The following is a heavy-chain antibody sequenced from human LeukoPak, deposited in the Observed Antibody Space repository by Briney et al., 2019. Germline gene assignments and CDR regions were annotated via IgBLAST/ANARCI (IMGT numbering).Heavy chain of an antibody. CDR1: GYSISSGYY. Sequence: PSETLSLTCTVSGYSISSGYYWGWIRQPPGKGLEWIGSIYHSGSTYYNPSLKSRVTISVDTSKNQFSLKLSSVTAADTAVYYCARYTVRGVMGRTSYYFDYWGQGTLVTVSS. J-gene: IGHJ4*02. D-gene: IGHD3-10*01. V-gene: IGHV4-38-2*02. CDR2: IYHSGST. CDR3: ARYTVRGVMGRTSYYFDY.